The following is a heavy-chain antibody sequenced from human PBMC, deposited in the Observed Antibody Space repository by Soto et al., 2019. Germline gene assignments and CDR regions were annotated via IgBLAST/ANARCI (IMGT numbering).Heavy chain of an antibody. J-gene: IGHJ4*02. CDR3: ARVYAGAYRDY. V-gene: IGHV3-23*01. CDR1: GFAFKNYA. Sequence: PGGSLRLSCEASGFAFKNYAMSWVRQAPGKGLEWVGVISGGGDKAYYAASVEGRFTISRDNPKNSLYLQVNSLRAEDTAVYYCARVYAGAYRDYWGQGTLVTVSS. CDR2: ISGGGDKA. D-gene: IGHD4-17*01.